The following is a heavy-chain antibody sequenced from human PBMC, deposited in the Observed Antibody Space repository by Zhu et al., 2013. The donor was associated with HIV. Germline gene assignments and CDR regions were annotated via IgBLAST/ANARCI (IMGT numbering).Heavy chain of an antibody. J-gene: IGHJ5*02. CDR2: IYPDDSET. Sequence: VQLVQSGAEVKKAGESLKISCKASGYSFTTYWIAWVRQMPGKGLEWMGIIYPDDSETKYSPSFRGQVTMSADKSISTAYLHWSSLKSSDTAMYYCARQTGGDYPTNWFDPWGQGTPGHRLL. CDR1: GYSFTTYW. V-gene: IGHV5-51*01. D-gene: IGHD4-17*01. CDR3: ARQTGGDYPTNWFDP.